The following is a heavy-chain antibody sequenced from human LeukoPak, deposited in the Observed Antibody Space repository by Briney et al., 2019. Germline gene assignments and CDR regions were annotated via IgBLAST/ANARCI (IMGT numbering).Heavy chain of an antibody. D-gene: IGHD3-10*01. Sequence: ASVKVSCKVSGYTLTELSMHWVRQAPGKGLEWMGGFDPEDGVTIYAQKFQGRVTMTEDTSTDTAYMELSSLRSEDTAVYYCATVETYYYGSGSRPTNFDYWGQGTLVTVSS. CDR2: FDPEDGVT. V-gene: IGHV1-24*01. CDR3: ATVETYYYGSGSRPTNFDY. J-gene: IGHJ4*02. CDR1: GYTLTELS.